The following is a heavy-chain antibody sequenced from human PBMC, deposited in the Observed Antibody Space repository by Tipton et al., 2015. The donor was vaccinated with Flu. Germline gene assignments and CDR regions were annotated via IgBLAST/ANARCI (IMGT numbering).Heavy chain of an antibody. CDR3: ARRALVGATKGYYYYGMDI. Sequence: QLVQSGPEVKKPGESLKISCKGSGYSFTSYWIGWVRQMPGKGLEWMGIIYPGDSDTRYSPSFQGQVTISADKSISTAYLQWSSLKASDTAMYYCARRALVGATKGYYYYGMDIWGQGTTVTVSS. V-gene: IGHV5-51*03. CDR2: IYPGDSDT. CDR1: GYSFTSYW. D-gene: IGHD1-26*01. J-gene: IGHJ6*02.